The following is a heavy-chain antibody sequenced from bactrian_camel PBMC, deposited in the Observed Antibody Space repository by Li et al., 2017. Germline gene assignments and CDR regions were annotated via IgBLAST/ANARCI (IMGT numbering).Heavy chain of an antibody. Sequence: HVQLVESGGGSVQAGGSLRLSCAVSGYTYSTYCMAWFRQTPGKEREGVAAMYTGFGGGNIYYDDSVKGRFTISHDDDANRLYLQMRSLTPEDTAMYYCAATGGPCSWLGTDYAFRGQGTQVTVS. CDR3: AATGGPCSWLGTDYAF. D-gene: IGHD2*01. CDR1: GYTYSTYC. CDR2: MYTGFGGGNI. J-gene: IGHJ6*01. V-gene: IGHV3S1*01.